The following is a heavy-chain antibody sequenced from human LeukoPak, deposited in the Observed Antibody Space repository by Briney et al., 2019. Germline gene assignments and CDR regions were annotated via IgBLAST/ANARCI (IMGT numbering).Heavy chain of an antibody. CDR3: ARLTGTTGSTLYYFDY. J-gene: IGHJ4*02. D-gene: IGHD1-7*01. CDR1: GYSFTSYW. Sequence: GESLKISCKGSGYSFTSYWIGWVRQMPGKGLEWMGIIYPGDSDTRYSPSFQGQVTISADKSISTAYLQWSSLKASDTAMYYCARLTGTTGSTLYYFDYWGQGTLVTVSS. CDR2: IYPGDSDT. V-gene: IGHV5-51*01.